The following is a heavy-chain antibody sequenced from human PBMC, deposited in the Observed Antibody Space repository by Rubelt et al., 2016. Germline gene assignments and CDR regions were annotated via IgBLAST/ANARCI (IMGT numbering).Heavy chain of an antibody. CDR3: ARVRGRPGYSSGWYDC. D-gene: IGHD6-19*01. CDR2: IKQDGSEK. J-gene: IGHJ5*01. V-gene: IGHV3-7*02. Sequence: EVQLVESGGGLVQPGGSLRLSCAASGFTFSSYWMSWVRQAPGKGLEWVANIKQDGSEKYYVDSVKGRFTISRDNAKNSLYLQMNSLRDEDTAVYYCARVRGRPGYSSGWYDCWGQGTLVTVSS. CDR1: GFTFSSYW.